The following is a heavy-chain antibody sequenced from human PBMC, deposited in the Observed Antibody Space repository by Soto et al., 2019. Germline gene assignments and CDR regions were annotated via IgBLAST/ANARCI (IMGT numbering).Heavy chain of an antibody. CDR3: ARDAIGHDNYETIGYYIDH. CDR2: IDPSGGIT. V-gene: IGHV1-46*01. CDR1: GYSFTNFH. Sequence: ASVKVSCKASGYSFTNFHIHWVRQAPGQGLEWMGMIDPSGGITRDAQRLQGRITMTRDASTSTVYMELRSLTSEDTAVYYCARDAIGHDNYETIGYYIDHWGQGTLVTVSS. J-gene: IGHJ4*02. D-gene: IGHD3-22*01.